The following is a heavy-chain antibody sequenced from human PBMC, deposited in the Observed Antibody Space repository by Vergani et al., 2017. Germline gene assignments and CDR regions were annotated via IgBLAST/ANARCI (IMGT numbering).Heavy chain of an antibody. J-gene: IGHJ5*02. CDR2: ISYDGSNK. Sequence: QVQLVESGGGVVQPGRSLRLSCAASGFTFSSYAMHWVRQAPGKGLEWVAVISYDGSNKYYADSVKGLFTISRDNSKNTLYLQMNSLRAADTAVYYCASGPIWFGESFGWFDPWGQGTLVTVSS. D-gene: IGHD3-10*01. CDR1: GFTFSSYA. V-gene: IGHV3-30*01. CDR3: ASGPIWFGESFGWFDP.